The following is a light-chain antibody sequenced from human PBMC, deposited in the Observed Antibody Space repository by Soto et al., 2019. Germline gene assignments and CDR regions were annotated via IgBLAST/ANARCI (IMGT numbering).Light chain of an antibody. V-gene: IGLV7-46*01. CDR3: LVSFNAAWV. CDR2: DTS. CDR1: TGAVTSNHH. Sequence: QAVVTQEPSLTVSPGGTVTLTCGSSTGAVTSNHHPYWFQQKAGQAPRTLIYDTSNKHSWTPARFSGSLLGDKAALTLSGAQAGDEAQYFRLVSFNAAWVFGGGTKLNVL. J-gene: IGLJ2*01.